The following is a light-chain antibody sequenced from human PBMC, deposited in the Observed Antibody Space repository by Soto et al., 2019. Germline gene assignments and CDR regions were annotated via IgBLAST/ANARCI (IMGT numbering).Light chain of an antibody. CDR1: QSVSSK. CDR3: QQYNNWPRT. J-gene: IGKJ1*01. Sequence: EIVMTQSPATLSVSPGERATLSCRASQSVSSKLVWYQQKPGQAPRLLIYGASTRATGIPARFSGSGSGTEFTLTISSLQSEDFAVYYCQQYNNWPRTFGQWTKVEIK. CDR2: GAS. V-gene: IGKV3-15*01.